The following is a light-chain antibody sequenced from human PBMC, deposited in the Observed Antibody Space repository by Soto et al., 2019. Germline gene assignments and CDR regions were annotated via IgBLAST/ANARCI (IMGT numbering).Light chain of an antibody. CDR3: QQYGSSQWT. J-gene: IGKJ1*01. V-gene: IGKV3-20*01. CDR2: GAS. Sequence: EIVLTQSPGTLSLXPGERATLSCRASQSVSSSYLAWYQQKPGQAPRLLIYGASSRATGIPDRFSGSGSGTDFTLTISRLEPEDFAVYYCQQYGSSQWTFGQGTKV. CDR1: QSVSSSY.